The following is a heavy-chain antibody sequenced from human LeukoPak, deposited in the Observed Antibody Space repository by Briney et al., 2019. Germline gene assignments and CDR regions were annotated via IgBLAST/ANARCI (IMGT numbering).Heavy chain of an antibody. V-gene: IGHV4-59*01. CDR2: IYYSGST. J-gene: IGHJ4*02. CDR1: GGSISSYY. D-gene: IGHD3-22*01. Sequence: SETLSLTCTVSGGSISSYYWSWIRQPPGKGLEWIGYIYYSGSTNYNPSLKGRVTISVDTSKNQFSLKLSSVTAADTAVYCCARVVRGGYPDYWGQGTLVTVSS. CDR3: ARVVRGGYPDY.